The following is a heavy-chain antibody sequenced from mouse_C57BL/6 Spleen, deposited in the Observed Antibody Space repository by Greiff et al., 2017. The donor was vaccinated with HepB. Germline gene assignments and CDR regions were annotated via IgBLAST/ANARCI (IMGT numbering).Heavy chain of an antibody. CDR2: IYPGDGST. V-gene: IGHV1-85*01. CDR3: ARARGGSSSWYFDV. Sequence: QVQLKESGPELVKPGASVKLSCKASGYTFTSYDINWVKQRPGQGLEWIGWIYPGDGSTKYNEKFKGKATLTVDTSSSTAYMELHSLTSEDSAVYFCARARGGSSSWYFDVWGTGTTVTVSS. D-gene: IGHD1-1*01. J-gene: IGHJ1*03. CDR1: GYTFTSYD.